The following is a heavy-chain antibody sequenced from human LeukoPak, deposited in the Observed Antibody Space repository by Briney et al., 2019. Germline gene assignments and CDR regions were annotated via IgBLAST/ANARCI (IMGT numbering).Heavy chain of an antibody. CDR2: ISGDGGST. V-gene: IGHV3-43*02. CDR3: AKAGYFDWLLYY. J-gene: IGHJ4*02. Sequence: GSLRLSCAASGLTFDDYAMHWVRQAPGKDLEWVSLISGDGGSTYYADSVKGRFTISRDNSKNSLYLQMNSLRTEDTALYYCAKAGYFDWLLYYWGQGTLVTVSS. D-gene: IGHD3-9*01. CDR1: GLTFDDYA.